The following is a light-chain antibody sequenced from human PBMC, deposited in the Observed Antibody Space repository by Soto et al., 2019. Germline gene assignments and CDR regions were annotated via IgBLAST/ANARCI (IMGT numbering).Light chain of an antibody. J-gene: IGLJ1*01. CDR1: SSDVGGYKY. CDR3: NSYTDRSTFYV. CDR2: EVS. V-gene: IGLV2-14*01. Sequence: QSALTQPASVSGSPGQSITISCTGTSSDVGGYKYVSWYQQHPGKAPKLMIYEVSNRPSGVANRFSGSKSGNTASLTISGLQAEDEADYSCNSYTDRSTFYVFGTGTKLTVL.